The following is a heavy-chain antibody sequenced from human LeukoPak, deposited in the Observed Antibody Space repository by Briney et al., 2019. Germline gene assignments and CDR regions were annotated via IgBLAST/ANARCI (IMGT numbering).Heavy chain of an antibody. CDR2: IYYSGST. CDR3: ARVVASYYDILTGYGTPMELDP. CDR1: GGSISSYY. Sequence: SETLSVTCTVSGGSISSYYWSWIRQPPGKGLEWIGYIYYSGSTNYNPSLKSRVTISVDTSKNQFSLKLSSVTAADTAVYYCARVVASYYDILTGYGTPMELDPWGQGTLVTVSS. J-gene: IGHJ5*02. D-gene: IGHD3-9*01. V-gene: IGHV4-59*01.